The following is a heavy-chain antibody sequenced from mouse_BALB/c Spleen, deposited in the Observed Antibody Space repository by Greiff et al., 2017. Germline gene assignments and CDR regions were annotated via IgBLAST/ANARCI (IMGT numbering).Heavy chain of an antibody. CDR1: GYTFSSYW. J-gene: IGHJ2*01. D-gene: IGHD1-1*01. Sequence: QVQLQQSGAELMKPGASVKISCKATGYTFSSYWIEWVKQRPGHGLEWIGEILPGSGSTNYNEKFKGKATFTADTSSNTAYMQLSSLTSEDSAVYYCARSLYYYGSSPFDYWGQGTTLTVSS. V-gene: IGHV1-9*01. CDR2: ILPGSGST. CDR3: ARSLYYYGSSPFDY.